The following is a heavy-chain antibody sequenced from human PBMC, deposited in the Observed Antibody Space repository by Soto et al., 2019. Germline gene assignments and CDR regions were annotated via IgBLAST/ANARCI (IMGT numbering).Heavy chain of an antibody. CDR3: VRWGYGSSSLEF. D-gene: IGHD4-17*01. Sequence: ASVKVSCKTSGYIFTGYFIHWVRQTPGQGLQWMGRITPNSGDTKYGQTFQGRVTFTRDTSTSTAYMELSGLRSDDTALYYCVRWGYGSSSLEFWGQGTLVTVSS. J-gene: IGHJ4*03. CDR2: ITPNSGDT. V-gene: IGHV1-2*06. CDR1: GYIFTGYF.